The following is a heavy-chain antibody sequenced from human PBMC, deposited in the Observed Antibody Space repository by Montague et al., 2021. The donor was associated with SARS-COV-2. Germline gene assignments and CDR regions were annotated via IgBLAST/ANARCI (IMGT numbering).Heavy chain of an antibody. V-gene: IGHV4-39*01. CDR1: GGSISSSSYY. CDR2: IYYSGST. Sequence: SETLSLTCTVSGGSISSSSYYWGWIRQPPGKGLEWIGSIYYSGSTYYNPSLKSRVTISVDTSKNQFSLKLSSVTAADTAVYYCARQSPVTMIVVVISGRFDYWGQGTLATVSS. J-gene: IGHJ4*02. CDR3: ARQSPVTMIVVVISGRFDY. D-gene: IGHD3-22*01.